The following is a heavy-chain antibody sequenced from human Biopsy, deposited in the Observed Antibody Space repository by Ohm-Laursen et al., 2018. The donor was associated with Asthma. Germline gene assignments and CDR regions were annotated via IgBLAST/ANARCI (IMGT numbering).Heavy chain of an antibody. J-gene: IGHJ4*02. V-gene: IGHV4-61*01. CDR3: ARGDSSNWSHYYFDY. Sequence: SDTLSLTCTVSGGSVSSGSYFWTWIRQSPGKGLEWIGETNERGVTNNNPSLKSRVIISIDTYWNRVSLKLTSVTAEDTAVYYCARGDSSNWSHYYFDYWGQGTLVTVSS. CDR1: GGSVSSGSYF. D-gene: IGHD3-22*01. CDR2: TNERGVT.